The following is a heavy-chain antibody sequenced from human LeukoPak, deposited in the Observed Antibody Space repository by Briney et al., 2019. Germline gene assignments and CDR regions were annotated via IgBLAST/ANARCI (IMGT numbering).Heavy chain of an antibody. D-gene: IGHD3-10*01. V-gene: IGHV4-59*08. CDR1: GGSISSHY. Sequence: SETLSLTCTVSGGSISSHYWSWIRQPPGKGLEWIGYIYNSGSTNYNPSLKSRVTILEETSKNQFSLKLSSVTAADTAVYYCAIRDYVSGSYSFDPWGQGTLVTVSS. CDR2: IYNSGST. CDR3: AIRDYVSGSYSFDP. J-gene: IGHJ5*02.